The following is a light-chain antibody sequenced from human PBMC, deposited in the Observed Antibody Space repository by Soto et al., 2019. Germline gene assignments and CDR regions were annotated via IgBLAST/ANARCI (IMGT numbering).Light chain of an antibody. V-gene: IGKV1-5*03. CDR2: KAS. Sequence: DIQMAQSPSTLSASVGDTVTVTCRASQSIKTWLAWYQQKPGKAPKLLIYKASSLETGVPSRFSGSASGTEFTLTISSLQPDDCATYYCQHYDTYPWTFGQGTKVEIK. CDR3: QHYDTYPWT. J-gene: IGKJ1*01. CDR1: QSIKTW.